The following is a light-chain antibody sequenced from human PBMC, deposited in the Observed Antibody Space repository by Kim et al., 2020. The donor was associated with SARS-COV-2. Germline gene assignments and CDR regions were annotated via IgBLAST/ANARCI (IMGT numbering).Light chain of an antibody. Sequence: SYELTQPLSVSVALGQTATITCGGNNIGSKNAHWLQQRPGQAPVLVIYNDNNRPSGVPERFSGSNSGNTATLTISSAQAGDEANYYCQLWDSTVVFGGGTQLTVL. CDR2: NDN. J-gene: IGLJ2*01. V-gene: IGLV3-9*01. CDR3: QLWDSTVV. CDR1: NIGSKN.